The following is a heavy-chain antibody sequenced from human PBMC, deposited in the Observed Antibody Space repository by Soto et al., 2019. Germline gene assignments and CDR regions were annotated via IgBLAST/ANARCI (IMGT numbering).Heavy chain of an antibody. J-gene: IGHJ6*02. CDR1: VGSIYTYY. CDR2: ISDAGSA. D-gene: IGHD2-2*01. V-gene: IGHV4-59*01. CDR3: AGYGSSSFCHEDHYSALEV. Sequence: PSETLPLTCNVSVGSIYTYYWKLIRHSPGKGLEWIGYISDAGSANYNPSLKSRVTISVDTSKKQVCLKLRSVSTAETASYFCAGYGSSSFCHEDHYSALEVWGQGTTVPVS.